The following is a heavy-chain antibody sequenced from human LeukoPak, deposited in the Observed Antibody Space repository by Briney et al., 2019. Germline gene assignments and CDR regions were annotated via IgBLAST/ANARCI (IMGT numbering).Heavy chain of an antibody. CDR1: GYTFTSYY. D-gene: IGHD6-13*01. V-gene: IGHV1-46*01. CDR3: AREEDSSYYYY. CDR2: INPRGGST. Sequence: ASVKVSCKASGYTFTSYYMHWVRQAPGQGLEWMGRINPRGGSTNYAQKFQGRVTMTRDTSTSTVYMELSSLRSEDTAVYYCAREEDSSYYYYWGQGTLVTVSS. J-gene: IGHJ4*02.